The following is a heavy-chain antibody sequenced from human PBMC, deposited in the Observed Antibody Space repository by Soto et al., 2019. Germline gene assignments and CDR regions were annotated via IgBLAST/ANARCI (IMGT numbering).Heavy chain of an antibody. D-gene: IGHD3-10*01. CDR3: ARNYGSGSYDFDY. V-gene: IGHV1-2*04. CDR1: GYTFTGYY. J-gene: IGHJ4*02. CDR2: INPNSGGT. Sequence: ASVKVSCKASGYTFTGYYMHWVRQAPGQGLEWMGWINPNSGGTDYAQKFQGWVTMTRDTSISTAYMELSRLRSDETAVYYCARNYGSGSYDFDYCGQRSLVPVSS.